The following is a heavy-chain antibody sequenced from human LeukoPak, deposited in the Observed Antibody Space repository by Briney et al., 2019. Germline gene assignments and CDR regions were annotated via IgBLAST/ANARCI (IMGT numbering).Heavy chain of an antibody. CDR3: ASSRDFWSGYHSYYYVDV. Sequence: ASVKVSCKASGYTFTSYYMHWVRQAPGQGLEWMGIINPSGGSTSYAQKFQGRVTITTDESTSTAYMELSSLRSEDTAVYYCASSRDFWSGYHSYYYVDVWGKGTTVTVSS. J-gene: IGHJ6*03. CDR2: INPSGGST. CDR1: GYTFTSYY. D-gene: IGHD3-3*01. V-gene: IGHV1-46*01.